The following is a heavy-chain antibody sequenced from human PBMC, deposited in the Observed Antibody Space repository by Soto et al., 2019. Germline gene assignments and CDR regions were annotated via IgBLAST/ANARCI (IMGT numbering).Heavy chain of an antibody. CDR3: ARDHYDSSGHYYYY. CDR2: ISAYNGNT. CDR1: GYTFTSYG. Sequence: ASVKVSCKASGYTFTSYGISWVRQAPGQGLEWMGWISAYNGNTNYAQKVQDRLTMTTDTSTSTAYMELRSLRSDDTAVYYCARDHYDSSGHYYYYWGQGTLVTVSS. J-gene: IGHJ4*02. D-gene: IGHD3-22*01. V-gene: IGHV1-18*01.